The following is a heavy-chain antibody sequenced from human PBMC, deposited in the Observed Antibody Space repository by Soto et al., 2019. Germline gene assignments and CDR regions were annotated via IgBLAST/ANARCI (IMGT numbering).Heavy chain of an antibody. Sequence: QVQLVESGGGVVQPGRSLRLSCAASGFTFSSYGMHWVRQAPGKGLEWVAVISYDGSNKYYADSVKGRFTISRDNSKNTLYLQMNSLRAEDTAVYYCAKDTGDYALSYWGQGTLVTVYS. CDR3: AKDTGDYALSY. V-gene: IGHV3-30*18. J-gene: IGHJ4*02. CDR2: ISYDGSNK. D-gene: IGHD4-17*01. CDR1: GFTFSSYG.